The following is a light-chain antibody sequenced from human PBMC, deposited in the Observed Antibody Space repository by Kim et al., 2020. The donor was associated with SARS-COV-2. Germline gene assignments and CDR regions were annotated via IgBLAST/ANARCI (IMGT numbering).Light chain of an antibody. Sequence: VSPGESAPLSCRASQSVSSNLALYPQKPGQAPSLLLYGASTRATGIPDRFSGGGSGTEFTLTLSSLQSEDFVVYYCQQYNNWPPYTCGQGTKLEI. CDR2: GAS. CDR1: QSVSSN. V-gene: IGKV3D-15*01. CDR3: QQYNNWPPYT. J-gene: IGKJ2*01.